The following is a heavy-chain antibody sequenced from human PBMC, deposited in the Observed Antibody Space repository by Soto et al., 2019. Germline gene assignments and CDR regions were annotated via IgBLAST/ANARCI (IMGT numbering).Heavy chain of an antibody. D-gene: IGHD2-15*01. J-gene: IGHJ5*02. CDR2: IYYSGST. Sequence: ASETLSLTCTVSGGSISSGDYYWSWIRQPPGKGLEWIGYIYYSGSTYYNPSLKSRVTISVDTSKNQFSLKLSSVTAADTAVYYCARDVTFEELSGGSYNWFDPWGQGTLVTVSS. CDR1: GGSISSGDYY. V-gene: IGHV4-30-4*01. CDR3: ARDVTFEELSGGSYNWFDP.